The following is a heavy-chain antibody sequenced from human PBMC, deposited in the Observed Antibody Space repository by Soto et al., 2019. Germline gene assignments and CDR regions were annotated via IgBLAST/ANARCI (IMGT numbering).Heavy chain of an antibody. D-gene: IGHD6-13*01. CDR2: ISAYNGNT. CDR3: ARDSFPYSSSWYGGY. Sequence: QVQLVQSGAEVKKPGASVKVSCKASGYTFTSYGISWVRQAPGQGLEWMGWISAYNGNTNYAQKLQGRVTMTKDTSTSTAYMELRSLRSDDTAVYYSARDSFPYSSSWYGGYWGQGTLVTVSS. CDR1: GYTFTSYG. V-gene: IGHV1-18*01. J-gene: IGHJ4*02.